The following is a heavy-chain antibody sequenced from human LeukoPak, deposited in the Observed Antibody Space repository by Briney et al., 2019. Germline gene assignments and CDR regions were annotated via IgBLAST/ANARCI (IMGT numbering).Heavy chain of an antibody. CDR1: GFSFSSYA. CDR3: AKDSCSSTSCPGAFDI. J-gene: IGHJ3*02. V-gene: IGHV3-23*01. Sequence: SLRLSCAASGFSFSSYAMSGVGQAPGKGLEWVSVISGSGGSTYYADSVKGRFTISRDNSKNTVFLQMNSLRAEDTAVYYCAKDSCSSTSCPGAFDIWGQGTTVTVSS. D-gene: IGHD2-2*01. CDR2: ISGSGGST.